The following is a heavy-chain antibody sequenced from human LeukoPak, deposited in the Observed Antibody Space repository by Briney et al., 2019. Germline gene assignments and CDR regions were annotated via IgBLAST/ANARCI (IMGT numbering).Heavy chain of an antibody. J-gene: IGHJ4*02. Sequence: PSETLSLTCAVYGGSFSGYYWSWIRQPPGKGLEWIGEINHSGSTNYNPSLKSRVTISVDTSKNQFSLKLSSVTAADTAVYYCARGRGSSGWYPPFDYWGQGTLVTVSS. D-gene: IGHD6-19*01. CDR2: INHSGST. V-gene: IGHV4-34*01. CDR1: GGSFSGYY. CDR3: ARGRGSSGWYPPFDY.